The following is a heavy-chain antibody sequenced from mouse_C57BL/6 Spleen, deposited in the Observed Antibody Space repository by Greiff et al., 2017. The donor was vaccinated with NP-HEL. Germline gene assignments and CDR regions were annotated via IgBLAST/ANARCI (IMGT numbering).Heavy chain of an antibody. CDR3: ARVATRYAMDY. J-gene: IGHJ4*01. Sequence: VQRVESGPGLVAPSQSLSITCTVSGFSLTSYGVDWVRQSPGKGLEWLGVIWGVGSTNYNSALKSRLSISKDNSKSQVVLKMNSLQTDDTAMYYCARVATRYAMDYWGQGTSVTVSS. CDR1: GFSLTSYG. CDR2: IWGVGST. V-gene: IGHV2-6*01. D-gene: IGHD1-1*01.